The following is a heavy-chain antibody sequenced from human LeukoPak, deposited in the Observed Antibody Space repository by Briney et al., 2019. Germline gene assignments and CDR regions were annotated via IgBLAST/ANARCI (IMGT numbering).Heavy chain of an antibody. Sequence: GGSLRLSCAASGFTFSSYGIHWVRQAPGKGLEWVAVISYDGNNEYYADSVKGRFTISRDNSKSTLYLQMNSLRAEDTAENYCAKDRSPGWYAGFDYWAREPWSPSPQ. D-gene: IGHD6-19*01. V-gene: IGHV3-30*18. J-gene: IGHJ4*02. CDR1: GFTFSSYG. CDR2: ISYDGNNE. CDR3: AKDRSPGWYAGFDY.